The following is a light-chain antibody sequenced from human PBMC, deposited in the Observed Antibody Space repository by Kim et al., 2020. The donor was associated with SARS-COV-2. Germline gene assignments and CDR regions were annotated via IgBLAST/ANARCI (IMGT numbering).Light chain of an antibody. CDR1: QSVSSY. V-gene: IGKV3-11*01. J-gene: IGKJ1*01. CDR2: DAS. CDR3: QQRSNWPRT. Sequence: EIVLTQSPATLSLSPGERATLSCRASQSVSSYLAWYQQKPGQAPRLLIYDASNRATGIPPRFSGSGSGTDFTLTISILEPEDFAVYYCQQRSNWPRTFGQGTKVDIK.